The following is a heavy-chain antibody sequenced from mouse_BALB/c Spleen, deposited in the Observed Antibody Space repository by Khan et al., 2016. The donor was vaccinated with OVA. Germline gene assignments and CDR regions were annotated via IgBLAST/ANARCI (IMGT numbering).Heavy chain of an antibody. CDR3: AGSELNGIFVY. Sequence: QVQLKQSGAELAKPGASLKMSCTASGYSFITYWIHWVKQRPGQGLEWIGYIDPSNGYAEYNQKFKDKATLTADKSSSTAYMQLTSLTSADYAVKYCAGSELNGIFVYWGQGTLVTVSA. D-gene: IGHD2-1*01. J-gene: IGHJ3*01. CDR2: IDPSNGYA. CDR1: GYSFITYW. V-gene: IGHV1-7*01.